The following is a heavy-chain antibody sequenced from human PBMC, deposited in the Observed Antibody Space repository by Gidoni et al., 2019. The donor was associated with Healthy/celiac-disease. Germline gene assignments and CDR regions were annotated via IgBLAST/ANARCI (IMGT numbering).Heavy chain of an antibody. V-gene: IGHV3-15*07. D-gene: IGHD5-12*01. CDR2: IKSKTDGGTT. J-gene: IGHJ4*02. CDR1: GFTFSNAW. CDR3: TTDLLGPSGYVRPD. Sequence: EVQLVESGGGWVKPGGSLRLSCAASGFTFSNAWMNWVRQAPGKGLEWVGRIKSKTDGGTTDYAAPVKGRFTISIDDSKNTLYLQMNSLKTEDTAVYYCTTDLLGPSGYVRPDWGQGTLVTVSS.